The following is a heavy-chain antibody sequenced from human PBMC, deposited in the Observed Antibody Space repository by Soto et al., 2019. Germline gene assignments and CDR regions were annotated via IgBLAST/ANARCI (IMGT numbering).Heavy chain of an antibody. Sequence: GGSLRLSCAASGFTFSSYAMSWVRQAPGKGLEWVSTISRSGDTTYYADSVKGRFTVSRDNSKNALYLQLNSLRAEDTAVYYCARPFPDNTYYYYGMDVWGQVTTVTVSS. J-gene: IGHJ6*02. CDR3: ARPFPDNTYYYYGMDV. D-gene: IGHD1-1*01. CDR1: GFTFSSYA. CDR2: ISRSGDTT. V-gene: IGHV3-23*01.